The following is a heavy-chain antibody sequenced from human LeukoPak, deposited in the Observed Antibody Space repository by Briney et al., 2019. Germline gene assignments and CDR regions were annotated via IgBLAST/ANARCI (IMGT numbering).Heavy chain of an antibody. CDR1: GGSINSYY. Sequence: PSETLSLTCTVSGGSINSYYWSWIRQPAGKGLEWIGRIYTSGSTNYNPSLKSRVTMSVDTSKNQFSLKLSSVTAADTAVYYCARAHYDFWSGYATPGENYYMDVWGKGTTVTVSS. CDR2: IYTSGST. D-gene: IGHD3-3*01. V-gene: IGHV4-4*07. CDR3: ARAHYDFWSGYATPGENYYMDV. J-gene: IGHJ6*03.